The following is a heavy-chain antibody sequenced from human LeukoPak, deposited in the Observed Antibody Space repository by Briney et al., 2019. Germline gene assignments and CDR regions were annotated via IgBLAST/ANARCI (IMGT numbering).Heavy chain of an antibody. CDR2: IYYSGST. CDR3: AREGGGHNYYDSSGYNGGFDY. D-gene: IGHD3-22*01. J-gene: IGHJ4*02. Sequence: PSETLSLTCTVSGGSISSYYWSWIRQPPGKGLEWIGYIYYSGSTNYNPSLKSRVTISVDTSKNQFSLKLSSVTAADTAVYYCAREGGGHNYYDSSGYNGGFDYWGQGTLVTVSS. CDR1: GGSISSYY. V-gene: IGHV4-59*01.